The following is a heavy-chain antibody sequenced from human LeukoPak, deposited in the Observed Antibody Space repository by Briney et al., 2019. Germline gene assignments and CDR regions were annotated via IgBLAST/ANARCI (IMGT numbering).Heavy chain of an antibody. CDR2: ISYDGSER. D-gene: IGHD5-12*01. J-gene: IGHJ4*02. CDR3: ARGDSGYDWPFDY. Sequence: PGGSLRLSCAASGLTFSNYAMHWVRQAPGRGLEWVTVISYDGSERYYADSVKGRFTVSRDNSKNTLSLQMTSLRPEDTAVYYCARGDSGYDWPFDYWGQGILVTVSS. CDR1: GLTFSNYA. V-gene: IGHV3-30*01.